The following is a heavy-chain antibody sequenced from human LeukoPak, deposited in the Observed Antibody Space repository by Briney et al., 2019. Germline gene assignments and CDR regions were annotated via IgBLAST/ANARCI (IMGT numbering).Heavy chain of an antibody. J-gene: IGHJ4*02. CDR1: GFTFDDYG. Sequence: GGSLRLSCAASGFTFDDYGMSWVRQAPGKGLEWVSGINWNGGSTGYADSVKGRFTISRDNAKNSLYLQMNSLRAEDTAVYYCARLREIPVFGVVTKSSSYFDYWGQGTLVTVSS. CDR2: INWNGGST. V-gene: IGHV3-20*04. D-gene: IGHD3-3*01. CDR3: ARLREIPVFGVVTKSSSYFDY.